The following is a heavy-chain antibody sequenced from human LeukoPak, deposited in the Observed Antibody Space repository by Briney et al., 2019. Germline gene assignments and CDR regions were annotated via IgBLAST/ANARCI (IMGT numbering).Heavy chain of an antibody. J-gene: IGHJ4*02. CDR1: GFTFSSYA. CDR3: VRGGSNTNEIDY. Sequence: PGGSLRLSCAASGFTFSSYAMSWVRQAPGKGLEWVSAISGSGGSTYYADSVKGRFTISRDNSKNTLYLQMNSLRAEDTAVYYCVRGGSNTNEIDYWGQGTLVTVSS. V-gene: IGHV3-23*01. CDR2: ISGSGGST. D-gene: IGHD2-15*01.